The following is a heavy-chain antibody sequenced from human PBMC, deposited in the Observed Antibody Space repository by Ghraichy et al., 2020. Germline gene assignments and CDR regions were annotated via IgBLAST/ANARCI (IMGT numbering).Heavy chain of an antibody. CDR1: GGSFSGYY. Sequence: SQTLSLTCAVYGGSFSGYYWSWIRQPPGKGLEWIGEITRGGSTNYNPSLKSRITISVDTSKNQFSLKLSSVTAADTAVYYCARRREGATFYYYYYMDVWSKGSTVIVSS. CDR3: ARRREGATFYYYYYMDV. CDR2: ITRGGST. D-gene: IGHD1-26*01. V-gene: IGHV4-34*01. J-gene: IGHJ6*03.